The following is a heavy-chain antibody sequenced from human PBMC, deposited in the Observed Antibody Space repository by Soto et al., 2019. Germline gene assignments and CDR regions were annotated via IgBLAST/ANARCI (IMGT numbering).Heavy chain of an antibody. CDR1: GYTLTELS. CDR3: ATDLPPYYDISGLSLNWFDP. D-gene: IGHD3-22*01. J-gene: IGHJ5*02. V-gene: IGHV1-24*01. Sequence: ASAKVSCKVSGYTLTELSMHWVRQAPGKGLEWIGGFDPEDGETIYAQKFQGRVTMTEDTSTDTAYMELSSLRSEDTAVYYCATDLPPYYDISGLSLNWFDPWGQGTLVTVSS. CDR2: FDPEDGET.